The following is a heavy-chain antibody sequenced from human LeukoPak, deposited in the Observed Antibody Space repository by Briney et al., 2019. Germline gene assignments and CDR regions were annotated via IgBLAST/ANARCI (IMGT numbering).Heavy chain of an antibody. CDR3: ARRSPFSYYYYGMDV. CDR2: ISAYNGNT. Sequence: SVKVSCKASGYTFTSYGISWVRQAPGQGLEWMGWISAYNGNTNYAQKLQGRVTMTTDTSTSTAYMELRSLRSDDTAVYYCARRSPFSYYYYGMDVWGQGTTVTVSS. V-gene: IGHV1-18*01. J-gene: IGHJ6*02. CDR1: GYTFTSYG.